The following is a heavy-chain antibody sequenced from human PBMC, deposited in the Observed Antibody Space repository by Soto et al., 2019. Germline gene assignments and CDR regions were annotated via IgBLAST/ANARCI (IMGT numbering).Heavy chain of an antibody. V-gene: IGHV3-7*01. J-gene: IGHJ4*02. CDR2: IKEDGSNT. CDR1: GFTFNNNW. Sequence: EVQLVESGGGLVQPGGSLRLSCAASGFTFNNNWMTWVRQASGKGLEWEASIKEDGSNTYYADSVRGRFALSRDNAKNSLYLQMNSLRAEDTAVYYCARGEGIVDNWGQGTLVTVSS. CDR3: ARGEGIVDN.